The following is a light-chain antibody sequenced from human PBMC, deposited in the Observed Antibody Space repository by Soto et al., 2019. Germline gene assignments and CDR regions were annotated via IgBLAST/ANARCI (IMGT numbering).Light chain of an antibody. CDR1: QSITTW. V-gene: IGKV1-5*03. CDR2: KAT. J-gene: IGKJ1*01. CDR3: QRYGSSPRT. Sequence: DIQMTQSPSTLSASVGDRVTITCRASQSITTWLAWYQQKPGKAPKLLIYKATNLQSGVPSRFSGSGSGTEFSLTISSLQPDDFATYYCQRYGSSPRTFGQGTKVEV.